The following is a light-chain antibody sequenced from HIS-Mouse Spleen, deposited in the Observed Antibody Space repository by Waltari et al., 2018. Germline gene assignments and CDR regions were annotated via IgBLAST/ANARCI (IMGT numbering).Light chain of an antibody. CDR1: SANIGSNY. CDR2: RNN. V-gene: IGLV1-47*01. J-gene: IGLJ1*01. Sequence: QSVLTQPPSASGTPGQRVTIPCSGSSANIGSNYLYWYQQPPGTAPKLLIYRNNPRPSGVPDRFSGSKSGTSASLAISGLRSEDEADYYCAAWDDSLSGYVFGTGTKVTVL. CDR3: AAWDDSLSGYV.